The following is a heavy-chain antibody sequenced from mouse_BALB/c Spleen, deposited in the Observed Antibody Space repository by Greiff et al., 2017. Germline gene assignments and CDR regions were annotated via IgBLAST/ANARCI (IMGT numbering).Heavy chain of an antibody. V-gene: IGHV1-54*01. J-gene: IGHJ1*01. CDR1: GYAFTNYL. Sequence: QVQLQQSGAELVRPGTSVKVSCKASGYAFTNYLIEWVKQRPGQGLEWIGVINPGSGGTNYNEKFKGKATLTADKSSSTAYMQLSSLTSDDSAVYFCARYTWTGYFDVWGAGTTVTVSS. CDR2: INPGSGGT. CDR3: ARYTWTGYFDV.